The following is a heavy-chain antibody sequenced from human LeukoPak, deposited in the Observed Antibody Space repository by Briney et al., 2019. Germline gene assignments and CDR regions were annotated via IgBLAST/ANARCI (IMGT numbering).Heavy chain of an antibody. CDR1: GYTFTSYG. Sequence: ASVKVSCKASGYTFTSYGISWVRQAPGQGLEWMGWISAYNGNTNYAQKLQGRVTMTTDTSTSTAYMELRSLRSDDTAVYYCASSTRYSSGWYPYSNWYFDLWGRGTLVTVSS. J-gene: IGHJ2*01. D-gene: IGHD6-19*01. CDR3: ASSTRYSSGWYPYSNWYFDL. V-gene: IGHV1-18*01. CDR2: ISAYNGNT.